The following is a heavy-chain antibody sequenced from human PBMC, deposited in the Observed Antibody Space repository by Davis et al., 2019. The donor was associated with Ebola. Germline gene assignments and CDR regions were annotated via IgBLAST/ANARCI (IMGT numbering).Heavy chain of an antibody. CDR2: IIPIFGTA. Sequence: SVKVSCKASGGTFSSYAISWVRQAPGQGLEWMGGIIPIFGTANYAQKFQGRVTITADKSTSTAYMELSSLRSEDTAVYYCARDAYFDILTGYYTQYYFEYWGQGTLVTVSS. CDR1: GGTFSSYA. CDR3: ARDAYFDILTGYYTQYYFEY. V-gene: IGHV1-69*06. J-gene: IGHJ4*02. D-gene: IGHD3-9*01.